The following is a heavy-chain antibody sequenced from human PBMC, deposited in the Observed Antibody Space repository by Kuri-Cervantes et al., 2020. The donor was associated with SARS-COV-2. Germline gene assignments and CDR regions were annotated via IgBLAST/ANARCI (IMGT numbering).Heavy chain of an antibody. D-gene: IGHD3-3*01. CDR2: INHSGST. Sequence: SETLSLTCTVSGYSISSGYYWSWIRQPPGKGLEWIGEINHSGSTNYNPSLKSRVTISVDTSKNQFSLKLSSVTAADTAVYYCASLMITIFGVVIPDDAFDIWGQGTMVTVSS. CDR3: ASLMITIFGVVIPDDAFDI. V-gene: IGHV4-38-2*02. J-gene: IGHJ3*02. CDR1: GYSISSGYY.